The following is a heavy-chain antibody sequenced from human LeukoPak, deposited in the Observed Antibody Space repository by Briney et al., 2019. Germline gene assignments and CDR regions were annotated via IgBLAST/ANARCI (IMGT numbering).Heavy chain of an antibody. CDR1: GGSFSSYY. CDR2: LYYSGYS. V-gene: IGHV4-59*08. Sequence: SETLSLTCTVSGGSFSSYYWSWIRQPPGKGLEWIGYLYYSGYSNYNPSLKSRVSMSVDTSKNQFSLKLTSVTAADTAVYYCARHSIASDGARLFDYWGRGTLVTVSS. D-gene: IGHD2-21*01. J-gene: IGHJ4*02. CDR3: ARHSIASDGARLFDY.